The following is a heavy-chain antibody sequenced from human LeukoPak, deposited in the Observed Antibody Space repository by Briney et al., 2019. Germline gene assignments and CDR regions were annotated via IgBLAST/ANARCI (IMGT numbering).Heavy chain of an antibody. CDR1: GGSISSYY. V-gene: IGHV4-59*08. D-gene: IGHD1-14*01. J-gene: IGHJ4*02. CDR2: IYYSGST. CDR3: ARVAKRDRDVDY. Sequence: PSETLFLTCTVSGGSISSYYWSWIRQPPGKGLEWIGYIYYSGSTNYNPSLKSRVTISVDTSKNQFSLKLSSVTAADTAVYYCARVAKRDRDVDYWGQGTLVTVSS.